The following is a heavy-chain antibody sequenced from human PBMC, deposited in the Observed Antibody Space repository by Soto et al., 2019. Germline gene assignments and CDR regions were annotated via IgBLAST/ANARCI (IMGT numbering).Heavy chain of an antibody. CDR2: IIPIFGTA. D-gene: IGHD2-2*01. CDR3: ARIADCSITTCSVPSRFHIRGYYYYYGLDV. J-gene: IGHJ6*02. V-gene: IGHV1-69*13. CDR1: GGTFSIYA. Sequence: SVKVSCKASGGTFSIYAISWVRQAPGQGLEWMGGIIPIFGTANYAQKFQGRVTITADESTSTAYMELSSLRSDDTAVYYCARIADCSITTCSVPSRFHIRGYYYYYGLDVWGQGTRVTVSS.